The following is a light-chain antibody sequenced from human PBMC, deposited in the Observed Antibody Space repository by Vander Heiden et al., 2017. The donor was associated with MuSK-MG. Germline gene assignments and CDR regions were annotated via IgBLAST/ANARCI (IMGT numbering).Light chain of an antibody. CDR2: GAS. CDR3: QQDCSSPST. V-gene: IGKV3-20*01. J-gene: IGKJ3*01. Sequence: EIVLTQSPGTLSLSPGERATLSCRASQSVSSSYLAWYKQKPGQAPRLLIYGASSRATGIPDRFSGSGSGTDFTLTISRLEPEDFAVYYCQQDCSSPSTFGHGTKVDIK. CDR1: QSVSSSY.